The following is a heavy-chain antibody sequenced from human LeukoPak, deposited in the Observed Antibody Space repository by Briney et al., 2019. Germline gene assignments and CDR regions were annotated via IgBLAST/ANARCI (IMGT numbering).Heavy chain of an antibody. CDR2: NYSGDSDT. CDR3: AGREGFSDTRNWFDP. CDR1: GDSAAFKW. V-gene: IGHV5-51*01. Sequence: GESLQISCTFSGDSAAFKWIAWVRQMPGRGLEWMGINYSGDSDTRYSPSFQGQVSISVDKSIYTAYLQWNSLKASDTAIYYCAGREGFSDTRNWFDPWGQGTLVTVSS. J-gene: IGHJ5*02. D-gene: IGHD3-3*02.